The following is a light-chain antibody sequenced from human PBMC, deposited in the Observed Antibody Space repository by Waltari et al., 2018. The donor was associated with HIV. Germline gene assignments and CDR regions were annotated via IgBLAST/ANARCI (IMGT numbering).Light chain of an antibody. V-gene: IGLV2-23*02. Sequence: QSALTQPASVSGSPGQSITISCTGTSSDVGSYNLVSWYQQPPGKAPKVMIYEVSKRPSGVSNRFSGSKSGNTASLTISGLQAEDEADYYCCSYAGSSTLKVFGTGTKVTVL. CDR1: SSDVGSYNL. J-gene: IGLJ1*01. CDR2: EVS. CDR3: CSYAGSSTLKV.